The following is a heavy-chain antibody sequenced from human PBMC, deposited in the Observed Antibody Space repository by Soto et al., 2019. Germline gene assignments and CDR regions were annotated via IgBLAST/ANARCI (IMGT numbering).Heavy chain of an antibody. CDR3: ARDGVVAQAGSNFDY. CDR1: GFTFSSYW. V-gene: IGHV3-7*05. CDR2: IKQDGSEK. J-gene: IGHJ4*02. D-gene: IGHD5-12*01. Sequence: EVQLVESGGGLVQPGGSLRLSCAASGFTFSSYWMSWVRQAPGKGLEWVANIKQDGSEKYYVDSVKGRFTISRDNAKNSLYLQMNSLRAEDTAVYYCARDGVVAQAGSNFDYWGQGTLVTVSS.